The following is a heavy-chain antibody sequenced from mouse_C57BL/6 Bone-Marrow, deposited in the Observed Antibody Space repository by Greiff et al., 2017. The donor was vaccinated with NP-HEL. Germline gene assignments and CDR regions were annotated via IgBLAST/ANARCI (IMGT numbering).Heavy chain of an antibody. CDR3: AGVTTFAY. Sequence: EVQLQQSGPELVKPGASVKISCKASGYTFTDYYMNWVKQSHGKSLEWIGDINPNNGGTSYNQKFKGKATLTVDKSSSTAYMELRSLTSEDSAVYYCAGVTTFAYWGQGTLVTVSA. CDR2: INPNNGGT. CDR1: GYTFTDYY. V-gene: IGHV1-26*01. J-gene: IGHJ3*01. D-gene: IGHD2-1*01.